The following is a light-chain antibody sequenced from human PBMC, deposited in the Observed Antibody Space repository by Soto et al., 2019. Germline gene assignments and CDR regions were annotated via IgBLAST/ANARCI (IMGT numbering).Light chain of an antibody. J-gene: IGKJ4*01. CDR2: VAS. CDR1: QSVSSN. CDR3: QQYNVWPLT. V-gene: IGKV3-15*01. Sequence: EIVMTQSPATLSVSPGERATLSCRASQSVSSNLAWDQQKPGQTPKLLIYVASNRATGIPARFSGSVSGTEFNLTIRSLQSEDFAVYYCQQYNVWPLTYGGGTKVEFK.